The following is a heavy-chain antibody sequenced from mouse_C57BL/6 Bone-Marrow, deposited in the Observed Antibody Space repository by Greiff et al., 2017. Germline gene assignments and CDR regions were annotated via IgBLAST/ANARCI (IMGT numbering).Heavy chain of an antibody. CDR3: ARKGGRYLYFDD. V-gene: IGHV1-82*01. J-gene: IGHJ2*01. D-gene: IGHD2-14*01. Sequence: VQLQQSGPELVKPGASVKISCKASGYAFSSSWMNWVKQRPGKGLEWIGRIYPGDGDTNYNGKFKGKATLTADTSSSTAYMQLSSLTSEDAAVYFCARKGGRYLYFDDWGQGTTLTVAS. CDR1: GYAFSSSW. CDR2: IYPGDGDT.